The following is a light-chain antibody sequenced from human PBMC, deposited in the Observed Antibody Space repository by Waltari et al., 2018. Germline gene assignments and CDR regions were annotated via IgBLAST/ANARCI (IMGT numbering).Light chain of an antibody. V-gene: IGKV3D-15*01. J-gene: IGKJ1*01. CDR1: ESVRTN. CDR3: QQYNKWPPWT. CDR2: DAS. Sequence: EVVMTQSPATLSVSPGEGATVSCRASESVRTNVAWYQQTPGQAPSLIIDDASTRATGIPDRSPGSGSGTEFILSISSLQSEDFAIYYCQQYNKWPPWTFGQGTKVEIK.